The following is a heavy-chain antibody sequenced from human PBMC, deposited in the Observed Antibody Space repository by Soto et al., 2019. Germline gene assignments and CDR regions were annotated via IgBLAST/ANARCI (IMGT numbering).Heavy chain of an antibody. Sequence: GASVKVSCKASGYTFTSYDINWVRQATGQGLEWVGWMNPNSGNTGYAQKFQGRVTMTRNTSISTAYMELSSLRSEDTAVYYCVRDRLSYGGPHDWFDPWGQGTLVTVSS. CDR2: MNPNSGNT. D-gene: IGHD3-10*01. V-gene: IGHV1-8*01. J-gene: IGHJ5*02. CDR3: VRDRLSYGGPHDWFDP. CDR1: GYTFTSYD.